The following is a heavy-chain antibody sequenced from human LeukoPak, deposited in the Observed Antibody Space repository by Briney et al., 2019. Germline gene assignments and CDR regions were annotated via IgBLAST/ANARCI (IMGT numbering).Heavy chain of an antibody. D-gene: IGHD1-1*01. V-gene: IGHV3-21*01. CDR3: ASPELRTGRDY. CDR1: GFTFSSYS. J-gene: IGHJ4*02. CDR2: ISSSSSYI. Sequence: GGSLRLSCAASGFTFSSYSMNWVRQAPGKGLEWVSSISSSSSYIYYADSVKGRFTISRDNAKNSLYLQMNSLRAEDTAVYYCASPELRTGRDYWGQGTLVTVSS.